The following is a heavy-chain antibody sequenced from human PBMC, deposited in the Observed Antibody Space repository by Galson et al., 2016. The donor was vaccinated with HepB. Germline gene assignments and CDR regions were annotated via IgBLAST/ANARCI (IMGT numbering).Heavy chain of an antibody. J-gene: IGHJ6*02. CDR3: VRPHASGRLNHYYGMDV. CDR1: GGPFSTYA. V-gene: IGHV1-69*13. CDR2: IVPILRTP. D-gene: IGHD3-10*01. Sequence: SVKVSCKASGGPFSTYALSWVRQAPGQGLEWVGGIVPILRTPSYAQRLKGRVTITADESTSTVYMELSSLTYQDTAVYYCVRPHASGRLNHYYGMDVWGQGTTVTVSS.